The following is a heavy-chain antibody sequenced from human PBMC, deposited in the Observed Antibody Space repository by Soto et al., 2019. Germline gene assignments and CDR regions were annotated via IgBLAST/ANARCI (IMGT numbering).Heavy chain of an antibody. CDR3: ARGVLRFLEWTGDYYGMDV. J-gene: IGHJ6*02. CDR1: GYSFTSYW. V-gene: IGHV5-51*01. CDR2: IYPGDSDT. D-gene: IGHD3-3*01. Sequence: PGESLKISCKGSGYSFTSYWIGWVRQMPGKGLEWMGIIYPGDSDTRYNPSFQGQVTISADKSISTAYLQWSSLKASDTAMYYCARGVLRFLEWTGDYYGMDVWGQGTTVTVSS.